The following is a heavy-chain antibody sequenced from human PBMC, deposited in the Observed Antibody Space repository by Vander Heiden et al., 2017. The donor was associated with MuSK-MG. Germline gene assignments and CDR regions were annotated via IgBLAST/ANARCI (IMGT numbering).Heavy chain of an antibody. J-gene: IGHJ3*02. CDR1: GFTFDDYA. V-gene: IGHV3-9*01. CDR3: AKDGFGGFDAFDI. Sequence: EVQLVESGGGLVQPGRSLRLSSAASGFTFDDYAMHWVRQAPGKGLGWVSGISWNSGSIGHADAVKGRFTISRDNAKNSLYLQMNSLRAEDTALYYCAKDGFGGFDAFDIWGQGTMVTVSS. D-gene: IGHD2-15*01. CDR2: ISWNSGSI.